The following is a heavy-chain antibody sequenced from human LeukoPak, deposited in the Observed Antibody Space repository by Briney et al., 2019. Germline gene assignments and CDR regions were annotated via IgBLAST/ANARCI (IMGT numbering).Heavy chain of an antibody. CDR1: GFTFSSYW. V-gene: IGHV3-74*01. D-gene: IGHD6-19*01. J-gene: IGHJ5*02. CDR2: INSDGSST. CDR3: ARVLSSGWYKNWFDP. Sequence: GGSLRLSCAVSGFTFSSYWIQWVRQAPGKGLVWVARINSDGSSTRYADSVKGRFTISRDNAKNTLYLQMNSLRAEDTATYYCARVLSSGWYKNWFDPWGQGTLVTVSS.